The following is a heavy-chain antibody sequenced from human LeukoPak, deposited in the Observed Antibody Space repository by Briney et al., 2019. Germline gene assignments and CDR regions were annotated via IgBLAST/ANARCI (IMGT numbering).Heavy chain of an antibody. D-gene: IGHD6-6*01. Sequence: ASVKVSCKASGYTFTSYDINWVRQATGQGLEWMGWMNPNSGNTGYAQKFQGRVTMTRNTSISTAYMELSSLRSEDTAMYYCARGIAARRAFDYWGQGTLVTVSS. V-gene: IGHV1-8*01. J-gene: IGHJ4*02. CDR3: ARGIAARRAFDY. CDR2: MNPNSGNT. CDR1: GYTFTSYD.